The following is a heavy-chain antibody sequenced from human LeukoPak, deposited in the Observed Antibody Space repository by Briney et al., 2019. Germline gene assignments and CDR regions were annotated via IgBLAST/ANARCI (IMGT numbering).Heavy chain of an antibody. V-gene: IGHV3-30-3*01. CDR1: GFTFSSYA. J-gene: IGHJ4*02. D-gene: IGHD5-24*01. Sequence: PGGSLRLSCAASGFTFSSYAIHWVRQAPGKGLEWVAVISYDGSNKYYADSVKGRFTISRDNAKNTLILQMNSLRVEDTAVYYCARDWVYKIDYWGRGTLVTVSS. CDR3: ARDWVYKIDY. CDR2: ISYDGSNK.